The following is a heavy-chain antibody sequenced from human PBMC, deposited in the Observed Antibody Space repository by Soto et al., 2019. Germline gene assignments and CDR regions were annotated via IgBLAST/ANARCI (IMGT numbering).Heavy chain of an antibody. V-gene: IGHV1-2*04. CDR3: ARGGYCSSTSCSEAKALTGSQNYNWFDP. Sequence: ASVKVSCKASGYTFTGYYMHWVRQAPGQGLEWMGWINPNSGGTNYAQKFQGWVTMTRDTSISTAYMELSRLGSDDTAVYYCARGGYCSSTSCSEAKALTGSQNYNWFDPWGQGTLVTVSS. CDR2: INPNSGGT. CDR1: GYTFTGYY. D-gene: IGHD2-2*01. J-gene: IGHJ5*02.